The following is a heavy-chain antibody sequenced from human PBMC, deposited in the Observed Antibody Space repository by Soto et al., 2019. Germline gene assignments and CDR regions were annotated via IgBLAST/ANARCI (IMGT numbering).Heavy chain of an antibody. Sequence: ASVKVSCKASGGTFSSYAISWVRQAPGQGLEWMGGIIPIFGTANYAQKFQGRVTITADESTSTAYMELSSLRSEDTAVYYCARGQGQLWFTWFDPWGQGTLVTVSS. V-gene: IGHV1-69*13. J-gene: IGHJ5*02. D-gene: IGHD5-18*01. CDR2: IIPIFGTA. CDR1: GGTFSSYA. CDR3: ARGQGQLWFTWFDP.